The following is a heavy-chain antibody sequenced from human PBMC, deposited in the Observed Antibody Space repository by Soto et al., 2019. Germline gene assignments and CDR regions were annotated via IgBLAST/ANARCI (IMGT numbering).Heavy chain of an antibody. CDR3: ARDRNALGAAAGLDY. V-gene: IGHV3-23*01. CDR2: ISGSGGST. D-gene: IGHD6-13*01. Sequence: GGSLRLSCAASGFTFSSYAMSWVRQAPGKGLEWVSAISGSGGSTYYADSVKGRFTISRDNSKNTLYLQMNSLRAEDTAVYYCARDRNALGAAAGLDYWGQGTLVTVSS. J-gene: IGHJ4*02. CDR1: GFTFSSYA.